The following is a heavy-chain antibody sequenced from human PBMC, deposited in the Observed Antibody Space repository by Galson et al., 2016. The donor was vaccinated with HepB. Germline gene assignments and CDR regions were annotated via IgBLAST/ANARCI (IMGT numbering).Heavy chain of an antibody. CDR3: ARISDYRWLPGY. V-gene: IGHV2-70*04. D-gene: IGHD5-24*01. CDR1: GFSLSTSGMR. CDR2: IDWDDDK. Sequence: PALVKPTQTLTLTCTFSGFSLSTSGMRVAWIRQPPGKALEWLARIDWDDDKLYSTSLQTRLTISQDTSKAQVVLTMTNTGPGDTATYYCARISDYRWLPGYWGQGTLVTVSS. J-gene: IGHJ4*02.